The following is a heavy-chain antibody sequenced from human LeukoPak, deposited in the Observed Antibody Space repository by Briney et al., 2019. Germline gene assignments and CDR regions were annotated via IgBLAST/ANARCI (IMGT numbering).Heavy chain of an antibody. D-gene: IGHD3-3*01. CDR3: ARAAVSGGFLEWLNNWFDP. Sequence: SETLSLTCTVSGGSISSSSYYWGWIRQPPGKGLEWIGSIYYSGSTYYNPSLKSRVTISVDTSKNQFSLKLSSVTAADTAVYYCARAAVSGGFLEWLNNWFDPWGQGTLVTVSS. CDR2: IYYSGST. CDR1: GGSISSSSYY. V-gene: IGHV4-39*01. J-gene: IGHJ5*02.